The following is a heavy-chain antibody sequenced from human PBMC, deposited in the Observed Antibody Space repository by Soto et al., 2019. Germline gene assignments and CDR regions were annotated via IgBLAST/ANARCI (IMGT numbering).Heavy chain of an antibody. CDR3: ARGGIAAAAPPDY. J-gene: IGHJ4*02. Sequence: PSVTKSLTCTVAGGSISSYYLTWIRKPPGKGLEWIGYIYYSGSTYYNPSLKSRVTISVDTSKNQFSLKLSSVTAADTAVYYCARGGIAAAAPPDYWGQGTLVTVSS. D-gene: IGHD6-13*01. CDR1: GGSISSYY. V-gene: IGHV4-59*06. CDR2: IYYSGST.